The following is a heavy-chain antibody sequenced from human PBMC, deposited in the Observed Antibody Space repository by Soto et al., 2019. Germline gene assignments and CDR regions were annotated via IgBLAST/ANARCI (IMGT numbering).Heavy chain of an antibody. CDR2: VYYTGTT. V-gene: IGHV4-59*01. D-gene: IGHD3-10*01. CDR3: ARDQQMGRLDP. J-gene: IGHJ5*02. Sequence: SETLSLTCSVSGGSISSYYWSWIRKPPGKGLEWIGYVYYTGTTKYNPSLKSRLTISVDTSKNPFSLRLNSVTAAATAIYYCARDQQMGRLDPWGQGTLVTSPQ. CDR1: GGSISSYY.